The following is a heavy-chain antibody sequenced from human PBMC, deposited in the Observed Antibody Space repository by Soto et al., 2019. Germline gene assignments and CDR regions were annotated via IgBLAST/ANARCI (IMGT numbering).Heavy chain of an antibody. CDR3: ARATYSSSYYFDS. J-gene: IGHJ4*02. Sequence: GGSLRLSCAASGFTFSSFEMNWVRQAPGKGLEWVSKIGSSGSTIWYADSVKGRFTISRDNAKNSLYLQMNSLRGEDTAVYYCARATYSSSYYFDSWGQGTLVTVSS. V-gene: IGHV3-48*03. CDR1: GFTFSSFE. CDR2: IGSSGSTI. D-gene: IGHD6-6*01.